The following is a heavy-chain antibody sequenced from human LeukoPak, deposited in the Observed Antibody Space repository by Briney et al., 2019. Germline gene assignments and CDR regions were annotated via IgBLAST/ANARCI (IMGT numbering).Heavy chain of an antibody. D-gene: IGHD6-13*01. CDR2: IYTSGST. CDR1: GGSISSYY. J-gene: IGHJ4*02. V-gene: IGHV4-4*07. CDR3: ARDQQIAAAGIFDY. Sequence: SETLSLTCTVSGGSISSYYWSWIRQPAGKGLEWIGRIYTSGSTNYNPSLKSRVTMSVDTSKNQFSLKLSSVTAADTAVYCCARDQQIAAAGIFDYWGQGTLVTVSS.